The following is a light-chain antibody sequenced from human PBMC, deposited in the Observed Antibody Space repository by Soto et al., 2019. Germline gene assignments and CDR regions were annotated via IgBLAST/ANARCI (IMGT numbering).Light chain of an antibody. V-gene: IGKV3-11*01. CDR3: EPRSNWPLN. Sequence: EIVLTQSPATLSLSPGERATLSCRASQSVSSYLAWYQQKPGQAPRLLIYDASNRSTVIPARFSVSGSCTDFTLTISSLVPEDCAVYYYEPRSNWPLNFGGGTKVEIK. CDR2: DAS. CDR1: QSVSSY. J-gene: IGKJ4*01.